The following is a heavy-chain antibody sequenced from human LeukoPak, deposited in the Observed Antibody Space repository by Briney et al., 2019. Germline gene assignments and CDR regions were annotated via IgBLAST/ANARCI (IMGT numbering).Heavy chain of an antibody. CDR1: GFMFHDYA. CDR2: SGDGGST. CDR3: AKEGTPQVSTWYDL. D-gene: IGHD3-10*01. Sequence: GGSLGLSCAAPGFMFHDYAIHWVRQAPGKGLEWVSLSGDGGSTFYADSVKGRFIISRDNPRNTLYLQMNILRTEDTAVYYCAKEGTPQVSTWYDLWGQGTQVIVSS. V-gene: IGHV3-43*02. J-gene: IGHJ5*02.